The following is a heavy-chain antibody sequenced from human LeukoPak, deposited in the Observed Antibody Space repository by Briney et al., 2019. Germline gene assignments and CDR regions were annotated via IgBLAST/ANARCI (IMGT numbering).Heavy chain of an antibody. CDR1: GGSISSSSYY. J-gene: IGHJ3*02. Sequence: SETLSLTCTVSGGSISSSSYYWGWIRQPPGKGLEWIGSIYYSGSTYYNPSLKSRVTMSVDTSKNQFSLKLSSVTAADTAVYYCARDTGTTGTTSGTDAFDIWGQGTMVTVSS. V-gene: IGHV4-39*07. D-gene: IGHD1-1*01. CDR3: ARDTGTTGTTSGTDAFDI. CDR2: IYYSGST.